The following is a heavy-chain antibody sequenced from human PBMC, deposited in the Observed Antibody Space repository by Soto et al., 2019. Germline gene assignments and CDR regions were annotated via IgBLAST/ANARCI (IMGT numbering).Heavy chain of an antibody. J-gene: IGHJ4*02. CDR2: INPSDGST. CDR3: AREDGGWGRRHDF. Sequence: QVQLVQSGAEVKKPGASVKISCKTSGYTFAMHYIHWVRQVPGQGLEWMGMINPSDGSTSYVQKFQGRVTMTRDTSATTGFLNMSRLTTHDTAVFYCAREDGGWGRRHDFWGQGTLVTVSS. CDR1: GYTFAMHY. V-gene: IGHV1-46*01. D-gene: IGHD6-19*01.